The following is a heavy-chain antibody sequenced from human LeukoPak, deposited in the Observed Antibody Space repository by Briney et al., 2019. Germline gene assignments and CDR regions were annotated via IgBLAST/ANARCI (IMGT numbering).Heavy chain of an antibody. CDR1: GFTFRSYG. CDR3: AKDSEHYSGSGSLDY. D-gene: IGHD3-10*01. V-gene: IGHV3-30*02. J-gene: IGHJ4*02. CDR2: IRFDGSNK. Sequence: GGSLRLSCAASGFTFRSYGMHWARQAPGKGLEWVAFIRFDGSNKYYADSVKGRFTISRDDSKNTLFLQMNSLRAEDTAVYYCAKDSEHYSGSGSLDYWGQGTLVTVSS.